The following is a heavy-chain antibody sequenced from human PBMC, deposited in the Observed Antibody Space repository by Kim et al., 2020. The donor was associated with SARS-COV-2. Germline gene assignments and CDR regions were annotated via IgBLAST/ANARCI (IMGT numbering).Heavy chain of an antibody. CDR2: IGTAGDT. Sequence: GGSLRLSCAASGFTFSSYDMHWVRQATGKGLEWVSAIGTAGDTYYPGSVKGRFTISRENAKNSLYLQMNSLRAGDTAVYYCARDPLLRFLEWLLILGCYYYMDVWGKGTTVTVSS. D-gene: IGHD3-3*01. J-gene: IGHJ6*03. CDR1: GFTFSSYD. CDR3: ARDPLLRFLEWLLILGCYYYMDV. V-gene: IGHV3-13*01.